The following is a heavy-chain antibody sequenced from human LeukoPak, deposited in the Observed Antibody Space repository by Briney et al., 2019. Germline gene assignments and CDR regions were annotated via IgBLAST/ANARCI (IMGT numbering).Heavy chain of an antibody. CDR1: GGSISSYY. V-gene: IGHV4-59*01. CDR2: IHDSGST. J-gene: IGHJ5*02. Sequence: SETLSLTCAVSGGSISSYYWSWIRQPPGKGLEWIGYIHDSGSTNYNPSLNNRVTFSLDTSKNQFFPKLSSVTAADTAVYYCATYIVGAYNWCDPWGQGTLVTVSS. D-gene: IGHD1-26*01. CDR3: ATYIVGAYNWCDP.